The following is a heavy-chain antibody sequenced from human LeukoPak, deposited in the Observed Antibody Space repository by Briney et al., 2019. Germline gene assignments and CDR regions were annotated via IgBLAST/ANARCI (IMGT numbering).Heavy chain of an antibody. CDR1: GFTFSNYA. CDR3: AKDRGYNILTGYSKGHYFDY. CDR2: RSYDGSNK. Sequence: GTSLRLSCAASGFTFSNYAMHWVRQAPGKGLEWVAVRSYDGSNKYYADSVKGRFTISRDNSKNTLYLQMNSLRAEDTAVYSCAKDRGYNILTGYSKGHYFDYWGQGTLVTVSS. J-gene: IGHJ4*02. D-gene: IGHD3-9*01. V-gene: IGHV3-30*04.